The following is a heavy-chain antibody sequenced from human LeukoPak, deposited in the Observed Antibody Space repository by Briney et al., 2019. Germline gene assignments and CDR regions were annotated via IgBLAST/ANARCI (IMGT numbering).Heavy chain of an antibody. CDR1: GGSISSYY. Sequence: PSETLSLTCTVSGGSISSYYWSWIRQPPGKGLEWIGYIYYSGSTNYNPSLKSRVTISVDTSKNQFSLKLSSVTAADTAVYYCASVVAGGSCYSWGQGTLVTVSS. V-gene: IGHV4-59*01. CDR2: IYYSGST. CDR3: ASVVAGGSCYS. J-gene: IGHJ4*02. D-gene: IGHD2-15*01.